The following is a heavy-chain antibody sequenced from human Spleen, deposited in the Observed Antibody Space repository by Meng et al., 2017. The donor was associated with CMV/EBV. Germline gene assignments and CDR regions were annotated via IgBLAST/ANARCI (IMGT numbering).Heavy chain of an antibody. Sequence: SVKVSCKVSGYSLIEFSMHWVRQAPGKGLEWMGGIIPILGIANYAQKFQGRVTITADKSTSTAYMELSSLRSEDTAVYYCARDRSGSYYFWFDPWGQGTLVTVSS. CDR1: GYSLIEFS. J-gene: IGHJ5*02. CDR2: IIPILGIA. CDR3: ARDRSGSYYFWFDP. V-gene: IGHV1-69*10. D-gene: IGHD1-26*01.